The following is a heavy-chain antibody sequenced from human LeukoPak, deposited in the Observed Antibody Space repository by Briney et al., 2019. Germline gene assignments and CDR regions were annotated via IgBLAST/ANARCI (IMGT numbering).Heavy chain of an antibody. CDR3: ATGKLGSYYYYGMDV. Sequence: TGGSLRLSCAASGFTVSSNYMSWVRQAPGKGLEWVSVIYSGGSTYYADSVKGRFTISRGNSKNTLYLQMNSLRAEDTAVYYCATGKLGSYYYYGMDVWGQGTTVTVSS. CDR2: IYSGGST. D-gene: IGHD7-27*01. V-gene: IGHV3-53*01. J-gene: IGHJ6*02. CDR1: GFTVSSNY.